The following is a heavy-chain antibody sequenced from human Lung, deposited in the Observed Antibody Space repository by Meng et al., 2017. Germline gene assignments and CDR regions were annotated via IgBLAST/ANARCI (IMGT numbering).Heavy chain of an antibody. V-gene: IGHV3-15*01. CDR1: GFIFSNAW. CDR3: SGHVDY. CDR2: MKSNIDGGTV. J-gene: IGHJ4*01. Sequence: AELVESGGGFVKPGGSLRLSCVGSGFIFSNAWMTWVRQAPGKGLEWLGRMKSNIDGGTVDYAASVSGRFFISRDDSKNTFYLQMNSLKTEDTAVYYCSGHVDYWGHGTLVTVFS.